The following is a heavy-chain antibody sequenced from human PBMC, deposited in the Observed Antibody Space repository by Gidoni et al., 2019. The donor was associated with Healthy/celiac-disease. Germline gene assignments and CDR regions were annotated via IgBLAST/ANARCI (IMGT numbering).Heavy chain of an antibody. V-gene: IGHV3-9*02. D-gene: IGHD6-19*01. CDR2: ISWNSDRI. Sequence: EVQLVESGGGLVQPGRSLRLSCVTSGFNTDDYAMHWVRQAPGKGLEWVSGISWNSDRIVYADSVKGRFTISRDNAENSLYLQTDSLRAEDTALYYCARDRRSSGWTYFDNWGQGTLVTVSS. CDR3: ARDRRSSGWTYFDN. CDR1: GFNTDDYA. J-gene: IGHJ4*02.